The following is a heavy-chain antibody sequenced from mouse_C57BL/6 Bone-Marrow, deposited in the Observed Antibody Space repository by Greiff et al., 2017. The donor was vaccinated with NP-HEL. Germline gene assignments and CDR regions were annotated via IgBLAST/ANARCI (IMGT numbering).Heavy chain of an antibody. V-gene: IGHV1-63*01. Sequence: QVQLQQSGAELVRPGTSVKMSCKASGYTFTNYWIGWAKQRPGHGLEWIGDIYPGGGYTNYNEKFKGKATLTADKSSSTAYMQFSSLTSEDSAIYYCARRFYYYGSSPYYFDYWGQGTTLTVSS. D-gene: IGHD1-1*01. CDR3: ARRFYYYGSSPYYFDY. CDR1: GYTFTNYW. J-gene: IGHJ2*01. CDR2: IYPGGGYT.